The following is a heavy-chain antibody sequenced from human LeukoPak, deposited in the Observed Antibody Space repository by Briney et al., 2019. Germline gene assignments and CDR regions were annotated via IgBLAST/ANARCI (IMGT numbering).Heavy chain of an antibody. D-gene: IGHD4-17*01. J-gene: IGHJ4*02. CDR1: GVSISSSSYY. Sequence: PSETLSLTCTVSGVSISSSSYYWGWIRQPPGKGLEWIGSIFYSGSAYYNPSLKSRVTISIDTSKNQFSLKLNSVTAADTAVYYCAKQSATSSVNDYWGQGTLVTVSS. CDR2: IFYSGSA. CDR3: AKQSATSSVNDY. V-gene: IGHV4-39*01.